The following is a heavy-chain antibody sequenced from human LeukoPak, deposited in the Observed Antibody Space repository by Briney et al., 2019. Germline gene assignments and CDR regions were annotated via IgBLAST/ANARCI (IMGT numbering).Heavy chain of an antibody. CDR2: INHSGST. V-gene: IGHV4-34*01. D-gene: IGHD5-18*01. CDR1: GGXFSGYY. J-gene: IGHJ4*02. Sequence: SETLSLTCAVYGGXFSGYYWSWIRQPPGKGLEWIGEINHSGSTNYNPSLKSRVSISVDTSKNQFSLKLSSVTAADTAVYYCARVSVDTAKDYWGQGTLVTVSS. CDR3: ARVSVDTAKDY.